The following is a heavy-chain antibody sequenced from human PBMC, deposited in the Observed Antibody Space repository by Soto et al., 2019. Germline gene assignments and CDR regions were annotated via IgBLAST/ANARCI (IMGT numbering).Heavy chain of an antibody. CDR2: IYPGDSDT. Sequence: PGESLKISCKGSGYSFTSYWIGWVRQMPGKGLEWMGIIYPGDSDTRYSPSFQGQVTISADKSISTAYLQWSSLKASDTAMYYCARPRGSSSWYFEFDYWGQGTLVTVSS. J-gene: IGHJ4*02. D-gene: IGHD6-13*01. V-gene: IGHV5-51*01. CDR1: GYSFTSYW. CDR3: ARPRGSSSWYFEFDY.